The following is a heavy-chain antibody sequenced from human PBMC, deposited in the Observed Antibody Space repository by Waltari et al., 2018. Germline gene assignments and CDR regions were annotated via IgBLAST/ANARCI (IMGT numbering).Heavy chain of an antibody. D-gene: IGHD3-10*01. CDR2: INAANCNT. CDR1: GYTFTSYA. Sequence: QVQLVQSGAEVKKPGASVQVSCKASGYTFTSYAMHWVRQAPGQRLEWMGWINAANCNTKYEQKVQGRVTMTRDTSISTAYMELSRLTADDTAVYYCARDPYYGSGSYRDWGQGTLVTVSS. V-gene: IGHV1-3*01. J-gene: IGHJ4*02. CDR3: ARDPYYGSGSYRD.